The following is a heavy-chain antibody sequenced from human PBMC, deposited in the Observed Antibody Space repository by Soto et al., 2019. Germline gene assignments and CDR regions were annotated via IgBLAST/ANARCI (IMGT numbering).Heavy chain of an antibody. V-gene: IGHV4-39*01. CDR1: GGSISNSLYY. CDR2: IYYSGTP. D-gene: IGHD6-6*01. CDR3: ARGRGIAARPFLVFSPIYFDY. Sequence: PSETLSLTCTVSGGSISNSLYYWGWIRQPPGKGLEWIGSIYYSGTPNYNPSVQSRVTISVDTSKNQFSLKVTSVTAADTAIYYCARGRGIAARPFLVFSPIYFDYWGQGTLVTVSS. J-gene: IGHJ4*02.